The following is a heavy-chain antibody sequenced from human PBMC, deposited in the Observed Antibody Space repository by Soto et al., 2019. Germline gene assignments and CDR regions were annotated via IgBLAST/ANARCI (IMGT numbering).Heavy chain of an antibody. J-gene: IGHJ4*02. Sequence: KPGGSLRLSCAASGFSFRSYYMNWVRQAPGKGLEWVSSISSSSSYINYADSVKGRFTISRDNAKNSLYLQMNSLRAEDTSVYYCARVGTYYGSGSPYYSDYWGQGTLVTVS. V-gene: IGHV3-21*01. CDR3: ARVGTYYGSGSPYYSDY. D-gene: IGHD3-10*01. CDR2: ISSSSSYI. CDR1: GFSFRSYY.